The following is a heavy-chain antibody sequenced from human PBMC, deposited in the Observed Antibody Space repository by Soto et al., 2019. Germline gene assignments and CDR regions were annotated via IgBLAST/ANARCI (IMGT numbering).Heavy chain of an antibody. CDR2: IYYSGST. CDR1: GGSISSYY. J-gene: IGHJ6*02. Sequence: SETLSLTCTVSGGSISSYYWRWIRQPPGKGLEWIGYIYYSGSTNYNPSLKSRVTISVDTSKNQFSLKLSSVTAADTAVYYGARSGGSGSNPAFSYYYDGMDVWGQGTTVTVSS. D-gene: IGHD3-10*01. V-gene: IGHV4-59*01. CDR3: ARSGGSGSNPAFSYYYDGMDV.